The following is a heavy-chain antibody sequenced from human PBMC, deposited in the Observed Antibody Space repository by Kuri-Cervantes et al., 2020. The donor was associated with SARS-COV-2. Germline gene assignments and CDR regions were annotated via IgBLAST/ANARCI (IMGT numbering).Heavy chain of an antibody. Sequence: GESLKISCAASGFTFSSYAMHWVRQAPGKGLEWVAVISYDGSNKYYADSVKGRFTISRDNSKNTLYLQMNSLRAEDTAVYYCARDSAPTGGATGDWFDPWGQETLVTVSS. J-gene: IGHJ5*02. CDR3: ARDSAPTGGATGDWFDP. D-gene: IGHD1-26*01. CDR1: GFTFSSYA. V-gene: IGHV3-30-3*01. CDR2: ISYDGSNK.